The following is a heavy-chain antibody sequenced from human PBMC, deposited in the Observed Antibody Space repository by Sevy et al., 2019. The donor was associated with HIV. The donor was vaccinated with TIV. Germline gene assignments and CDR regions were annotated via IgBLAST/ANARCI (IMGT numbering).Heavy chain of an antibody. Sequence: GGSLRLSCAASGFTFSSYEMNWVRQAPGKGLEWVSYISSSGSTIYYADSVKGRFTISRDNAKNSLYLQMNSLRAEDTAVYYCARIANSAWRGVIIKGCFDYWGQGTLVTVSS. CDR3: ARIANSAWRGVIIKGCFDY. J-gene: IGHJ4*02. V-gene: IGHV3-48*03. CDR1: GFTFSSYE. CDR2: ISSSGSTI. D-gene: IGHD3-10*01.